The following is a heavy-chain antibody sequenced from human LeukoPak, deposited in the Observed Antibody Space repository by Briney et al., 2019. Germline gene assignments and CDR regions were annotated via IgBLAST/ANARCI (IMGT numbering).Heavy chain of an antibody. Sequence: AGGSLRLSCAASGFTFSSYAMSWVRQAPGKGLEWVAVISYDGSNKYYADSVKGRFTISRDNSKNTLYLQMNSLRAEDTAVYYCARGEYYYDPGAFDIWGQGTMVTVSS. J-gene: IGHJ3*02. D-gene: IGHD3-22*01. V-gene: IGHV3-30-3*01. CDR1: GFTFSSYA. CDR3: ARGEYYYDPGAFDI. CDR2: ISYDGSNK.